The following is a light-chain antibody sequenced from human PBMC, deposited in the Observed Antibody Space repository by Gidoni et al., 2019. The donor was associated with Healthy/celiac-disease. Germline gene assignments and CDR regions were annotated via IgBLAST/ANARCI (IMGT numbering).Light chain of an antibody. J-gene: IGKJ2*01. CDR1: QDISNY. V-gene: IGKV1-33*01. Sequence: DIQLTPFPSSLSASVGDRVPITCQASQDISNYLNWYQQKPGKAPKLLIYDASNLETGVPSRFSGSGSGTDFTFTISSLQPEDIATYYCQQYDNLPYTFGQGTKLEIK. CDR3: QQYDNLPYT. CDR2: DAS.